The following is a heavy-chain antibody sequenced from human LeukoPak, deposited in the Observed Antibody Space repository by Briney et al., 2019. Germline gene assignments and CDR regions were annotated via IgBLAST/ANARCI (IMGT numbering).Heavy chain of an antibody. CDR2: ISARSGST. V-gene: IGHV3-23*01. D-gene: IGHD3-22*01. CDR3: AKPRGSSGYYDY. Sequence: GGSLRLSCAASGFTFSSFCMTWVRQAPGKGLEWISTISARSGSTYYAGSVKGRFTVSRDNSKNTLYLQMNSLRAEDTAVYYCAKPRGSSGYYDYWGQGTLVTVSS. J-gene: IGHJ4*02. CDR1: GFTFSSFC.